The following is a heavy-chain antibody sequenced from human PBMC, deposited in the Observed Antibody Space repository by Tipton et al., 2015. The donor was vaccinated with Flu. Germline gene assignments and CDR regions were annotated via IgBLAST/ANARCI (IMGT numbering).Heavy chain of an antibody. CDR3: ARDKNEFYAFEN. CDR2: INSGGSST. Sequence: SLRLSCAASGFTFSSYWMHRVRQAPGKGLVWVSRINSGGSSTTYADSVKGRFTISRDNAKNSLYLQMSSLRAEDTAVYYCARDKNEFYAFENWAQGTLVTVSS. D-gene: IGHD2/OR15-2a*01. J-gene: IGHJ4*02. CDR1: GFTFSSYW. V-gene: IGHV3-74*03.